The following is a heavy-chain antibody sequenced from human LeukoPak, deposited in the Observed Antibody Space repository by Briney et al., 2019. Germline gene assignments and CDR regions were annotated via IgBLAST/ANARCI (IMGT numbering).Heavy chain of an antibody. CDR3: AKRGVVIRVILVGFHKEAYYFDS. J-gene: IGHJ4*02. V-gene: IGHV3-23*01. Sequence: PGGSLRLSCAVSGISLSNYGMSWVRQAPGKGLERVAGISDRAGCTNYADSVKGRFTISRDNRKNTLYLQMNSLRAEDTAVYFCAKRGVVIRVILVGFHKEAYYFDSWGQGALVTVSS. D-gene: IGHD3-10*01. CDR2: ISDRAGCT. CDR1: GISLSNYG.